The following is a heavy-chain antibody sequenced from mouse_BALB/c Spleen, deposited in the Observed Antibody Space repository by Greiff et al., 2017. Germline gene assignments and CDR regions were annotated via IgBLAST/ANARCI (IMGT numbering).Heavy chain of an antibody. J-gene: IGHJ4*01. D-gene: IGHD2-14*01. V-gene: IGHV5-17*02. CDR2: ISSGSSTI. CDR3: ARRRYDPYAMDY. CDR1: GFTFSSFG. Sequence: EVKVVESGGGLVQPGGSRKLSCAASGFTFSSFGMHWVRQAPEKGLEWVAYISSGSSTIYYADTVKGRFTISRDNPKNTLFLQMTSLRSEDTAMYYCARRRYDPYAMDYWGQGTSVTVSS.